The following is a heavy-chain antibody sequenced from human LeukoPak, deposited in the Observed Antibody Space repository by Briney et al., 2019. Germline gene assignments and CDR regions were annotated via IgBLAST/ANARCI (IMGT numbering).Heavy chain of an antibody. CDR2: INHSGST. CDR1: GGSFSGYY. V-gene: IGHV4-34*01. Sequence: SETLSLTCAVYGGSFSGYYWSWIRQPPGKGLEWIGEINHSGSTNYNPSLKSRVTISVDTSKNQFSLKLSSVTAAGTAVYYCAREGYGGNSGVRYWGQGTLVTVSS. D-gene: IGHD4-23*01. J-gene: IGHJ4*02. CDR3: AREGYGGNSGVRY.